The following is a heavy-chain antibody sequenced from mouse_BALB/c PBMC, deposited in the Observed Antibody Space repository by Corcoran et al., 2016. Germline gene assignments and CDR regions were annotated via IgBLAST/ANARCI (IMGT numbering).Heavy chain of an antibody. D-gene: IGHD2-4*01. CDR3: ARSYDYDGCYYAMDY. CDR2: INPYNDGT. CDR1: GYTFTSYV. V-gene: IGHV1S136*01. Sequence: EVQLQQSGPELEKPGASVKMSCKASGYTFTSYVMHWVKQKPGQGLEWIGYINPYNDGTKYNEKFKGKATLTSDKSSSTAYMEGSSLTSEDSAVYYCARSYDYDGCYYAMDYWGQGTSVTVSS. J-gene: IGHJ4*01.